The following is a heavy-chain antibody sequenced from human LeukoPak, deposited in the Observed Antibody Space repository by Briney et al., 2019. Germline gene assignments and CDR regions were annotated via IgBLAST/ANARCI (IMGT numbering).Heavy chain of an antibody. CDR2: IYTGDSDT. D-gene: IGHD2-2*01. J-gene: IGHJ5*02. V-gene: IGHV5-51*01. Sequence: PGASLQISCEGSGYIFTSYWIGWGRQLRGKGVEWMGIIYTGDSDTRYSPSFQGQVTISADKSSSTGSLQWRRLKASHTAMYYCARALCSSTSCLFNWFDPWGQGTLVTVSS. CDR1: GYIFTSYW. CDR3: ARALCSSTSCLFNWFDP.